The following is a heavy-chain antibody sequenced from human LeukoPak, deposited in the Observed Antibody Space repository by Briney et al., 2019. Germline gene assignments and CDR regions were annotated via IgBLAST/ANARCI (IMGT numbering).Heavy chain of an antibody. CDR1: GGSFSGYY. J-gene: IGHJ4*02. CDR3: ARSGWYRPFDY. CDR2: INHGGST. V-gene: IGHV4-34*01. Sequence: SETLSLTCAVYGGSFSGYYWSWIRQPPGKGLEWIGEINHGGSTNYNPSLKSRVTISVDTSKNQFSLKLSSVTAADTAVYYCARSGWYRPFDYWGQGTLVTVSS. D-gene: IGHD6-19*01.